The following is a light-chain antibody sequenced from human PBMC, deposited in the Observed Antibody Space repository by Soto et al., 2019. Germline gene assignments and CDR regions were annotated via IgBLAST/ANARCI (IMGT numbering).Light chain of an antibody. CDR1: QSISSW. V-gene: IGKV1-5*01. CDR2: DAS. J-gene: IGKJ1*01. Sequence: DIQMTQSPSTLSASVGDRVTITCRASQSISSWLAWYQQKPGKAPKLLIYDASSLESGVPSRFSGSGSGTEFTLTISSLKPDDFATYYCQQWAFGQGTKVDIK. CDR3: QQWA.